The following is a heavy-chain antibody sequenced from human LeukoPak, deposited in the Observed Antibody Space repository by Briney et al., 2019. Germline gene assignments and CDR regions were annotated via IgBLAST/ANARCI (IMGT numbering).Heavy chain of an antibody. CDR3: GVRGEGGVFDY. V-gene: IGHV3-21*01. Sequence: GGSLRLSCAASGFTFSSYSMNSVRQAPGKGLEWVSSISSSSSYIYYADSVKGRFTISRDNAKNSLYLQMNGLRAEDTAVYYCGVRGEGGVFDYWGQGTLVTVSS. D-gene: IGHD3-10*01. J-gene: IGHJ4*02. CDR2: ISSSSSYI. CDR1: GFTFSSYS.